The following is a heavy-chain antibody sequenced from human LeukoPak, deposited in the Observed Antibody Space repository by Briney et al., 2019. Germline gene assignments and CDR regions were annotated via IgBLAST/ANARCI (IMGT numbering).Heavy chain of an antibody. V-gene: IGHV4-30-2*05. CDR3: ARPYYYDSRIDP. CDR2: IYHSGST. CDR1: GGSISSGGYS. J-gene: IGHJ5*02. Sequence: PSQTLSLTCAVSGGSISSGGYSWSWIRQPPGKGLEWIGYIYHSGSTYYNPSLKSRVTISVDTSKNQFSLRLSSVTAADTAVYYCARPYYYDSRIDPWGQGTLVTVSS. D-gene: IGHD3-22*01.